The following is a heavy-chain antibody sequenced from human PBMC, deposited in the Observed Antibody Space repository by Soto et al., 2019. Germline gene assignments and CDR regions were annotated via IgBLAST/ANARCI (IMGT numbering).Heavy chain of an antibody. Sequence: GGSLRLSCSASGFTFSSYAMHWVRQAPGKGLEYVSAISSNGGSTYYADSVKGRFTISRDNSNNTLYLQMSSLRAEDTAVYYCVKGRNYDILTGTFDYWGQGTLVTVSS. CDR3: VKGRNYDILTGTFDY. CDR2: ISSNGGST. D-gene: IGHD3-9*01. CDR1: GFTFSSYA. V-gene: IGHV3-64D*06. J-gene: IGHJ4*02.